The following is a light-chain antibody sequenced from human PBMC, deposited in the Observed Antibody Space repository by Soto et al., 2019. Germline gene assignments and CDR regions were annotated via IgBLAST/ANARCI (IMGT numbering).Light chain of an antibody. V-gene: IGLV2-14*03. CDR3: SSYTSTRTNF. Sequence: QSVLTQPASVSGSPGQSITISCTGTSSDVGGFNSVSWYQLRPGTAPKLILYDVVDRPSGVSYRFSGSKSGNTASLTISGLPAADEVDYFCSSYTSTRTNFFGSGTKVTGL. J-gene: IGLJ1*01. CDR1: SSDVGGFNS. CDR2: DVV.